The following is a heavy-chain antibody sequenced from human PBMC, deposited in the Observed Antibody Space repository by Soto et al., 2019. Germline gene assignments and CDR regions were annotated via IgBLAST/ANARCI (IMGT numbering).Heavy chain of an antibody. V-gene: IGHV1-24*01. D-gene: IGHD3-10*01. J-gene: IGHJ6*02. CDR1: GYTLTELS. Sequence: ASVKVYCKVSGYTLTELSMHWVRQAPGKVLEWMGGFDPEDVETIYAQKFQGRVTMTEDTSTDTAYMELSSLRSEDTAVYYCATGHYNRFGELLNSYGYYYYGMDVWGQGTTVTVSS. CDR2: FDPEDVET. CDR3: ATGHYNRFGELLNSYGYYYYGMDV.